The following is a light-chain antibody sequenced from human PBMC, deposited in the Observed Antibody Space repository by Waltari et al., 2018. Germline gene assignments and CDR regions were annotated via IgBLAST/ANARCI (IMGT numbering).Light chain of an antibody. J-gene: IGLJ3*02. V-gene: IGLV5-45*01. CDR1: SGVHVGPYT. CDR3: MIWYSSTWV. CDR2: YRSDSEK. Sequence: QAVVTQPTSLPASPGASVSLTCTFRSGVHVGPYTIYWYQQKPGSPPRFLLRYRSDSEKKQGSGVPSRFSGFKDASANRGILLISGLQSEDEADYYCMIWYSSTWVFGGGTRLTVL.